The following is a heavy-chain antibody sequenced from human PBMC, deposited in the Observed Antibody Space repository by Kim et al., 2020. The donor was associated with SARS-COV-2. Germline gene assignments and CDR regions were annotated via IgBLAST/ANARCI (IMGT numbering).Heavy chain of an antibody. CDR3: ARSYSSRRWLQFKVDY. V-gene: IGHV4-39*07. D-gene: IGHD2-2*01. CDR1: GGSISSSSYY. CDR2: IYYSGST. Sequence: SETLSLTCTVSGGSISSSSYYWGWIRQPPGKGLEWIGSIYYSGSTYYNPSLKSRVTISVDTSKNQFSLKLSPVTAADTAVYYCARSYSSRRWLQFKVDY. J-gene: IGHJ4*01.